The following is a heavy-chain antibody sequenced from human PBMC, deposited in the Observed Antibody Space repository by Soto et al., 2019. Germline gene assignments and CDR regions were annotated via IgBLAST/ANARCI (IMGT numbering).Heavy chain of an antibody. D-gene: IGHD6-19*01. V-gene: IGHV3-74*01. CDR2: INSDGSST. Sequence: EVQLVESGGGLVQPGGSLRLSCAASGFTFSSYWMHWVRQAPGKGLVWVSRINSDGSSTSYADSVKGRFTISRDNAKNTLYLQINSLRAEDTAVYYCATGIAVAAYYFDYWGQGTLVTVSS. CDR3: ATGIAVAAYYFDY. J-gene: IGHJ4*02. CDR1: GFTFSSYW.